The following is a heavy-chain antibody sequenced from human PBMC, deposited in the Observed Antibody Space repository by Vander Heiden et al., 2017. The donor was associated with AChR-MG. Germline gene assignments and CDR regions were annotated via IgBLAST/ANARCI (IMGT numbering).Heavy chain of an antibody. CDR1: GFTFSSYA. Sequence: EVQLLESGGGLVQPGGSLRLSCAASGFTFSSYAMSEVRQAPGKGLEGVSAISGSGGSTYYADSVKGRFTISSDNSKNTLYLQMNSLRAEDTAVYYCAKDGDVTTGLWFDPWGQGTLVTVSS. D-gene: IGHD4-17*01. V-gene: IGHV3-23*01. CDR2: ISGSGGST. CDR3: AKDGDVTTGLWFDP. J-gene: IGHJ5*02.